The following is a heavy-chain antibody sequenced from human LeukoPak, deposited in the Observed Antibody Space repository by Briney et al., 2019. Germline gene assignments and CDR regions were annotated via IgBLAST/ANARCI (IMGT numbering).Heavy chain of an antibody. CDR3: ARDTVDYGSGSYANNWFDP. J-gene: IGHJ5*02. D-gene: IGHD3-10*01. CDR2: IYTSGST. V-gene: IGHV4-4*07. Sequence: PSETLSLTCTVPGGSISSYYWSWIRQPAGKGLEWIGRIYTSGSTNYNPSLKSRVTMPVDTSKNQFSLKLSSVTAADTAAYYCARDTVDYGSGSYANNWFDPWGQGTLVTVSS. CDR1: GGSISSYY.